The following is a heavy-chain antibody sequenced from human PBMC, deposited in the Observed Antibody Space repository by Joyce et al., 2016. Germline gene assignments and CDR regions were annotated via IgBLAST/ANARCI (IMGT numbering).Heavy chain of an antibody. J-gene: IGHJ4*02. V-gene: IGHV3-30*18. CDR3: AKILTATYSSGWFLDY. CDR2: RSYDGIYK. Sequence: QVQLVESGGGVVQPGRSLRLSCAASGITLSNYGVHWVRQAPGKGLEWVAVRSYDGIYKFYADSVKGRFTISRDNSKNTVFLEMNSLRAEDTAVYYCAKILTATYSSGWFLDYWGQGTLVTVSS. CDR1: GITLSNYG. D-gene: IGHD6-25*01.